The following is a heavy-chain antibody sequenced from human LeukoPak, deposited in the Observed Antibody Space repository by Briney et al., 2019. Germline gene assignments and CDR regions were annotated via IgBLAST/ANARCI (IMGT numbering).Heavy chain of an antibody. Sequence: GGTLRLSCAASGFTISRNRMSWVRQAPGQGLELEADINQAGSEKFYVDSVKGRFTISRDNAKISLYLQMNSLTAEDTAVYYCARVTPGGVGSFDYWGQGTLVTVSS. CDR2: INQAGSEK. V-gene: IGHV3-7*01. J-gene: IGHJ4*02. D-gene: IGHD3-10*01. CDR3: ARVTPGGVGSFDY. CDR1: GFTISRNR.